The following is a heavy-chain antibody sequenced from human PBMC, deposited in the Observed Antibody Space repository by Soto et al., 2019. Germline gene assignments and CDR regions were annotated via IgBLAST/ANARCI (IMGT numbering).Heavy chain of an antibody. CDR3: ARSLRGRYCSGGSCYGGCAFDI. CDR2: IKQDGSEK. D-gene: IGHD2-15*01. J-gene: IGHJ3*02. V-gene: IGHV3-7*03. Sequence: GGSLRLSCAASGFTFSSYWMSWVRQAPGKGLEWVANIKQDGSEKYYVDSVKGRFTISRDNDKNSLYLQMNSLRAEATAVYYCARSLRGRYCSGGSCYGGCAFDIWGQGTMVTVSS. CDR1: GFTFSSYW.